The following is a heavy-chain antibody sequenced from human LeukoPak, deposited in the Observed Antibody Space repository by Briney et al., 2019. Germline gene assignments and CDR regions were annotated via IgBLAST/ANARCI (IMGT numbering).Heavy chain of an antibody. CDR3: ARGDYYDSSFLDY. J-gene: IGHJ4*02. D-gene: IGHD3-22*01. CDR2: FYSGGDT. Sequence: GGSLRLSCAASGFTVSSNYMSWVRQAPGKGLEWVSPFYSGGDTNYADSVKGRFTISRDNSKNTLYLQMNSLRAEDTAVYYCARGDYYDSSFLDYWGQGTLVTVSS. V-gene: IGHV3-53*01. CDR1: GFTVSSNY.